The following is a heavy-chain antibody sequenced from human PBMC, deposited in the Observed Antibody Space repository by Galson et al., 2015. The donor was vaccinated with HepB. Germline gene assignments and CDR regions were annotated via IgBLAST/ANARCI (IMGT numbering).Heavy chain of an antibody. V-gene: IGHV3-30*04. CDR1: GFTFSSYA. D-gene: IGHD3-22*01. Sequence: SLRLSCAASGFTFSSYAMHWVRQAPGKGLEWVAVISYDGSNKYYADSVKGRFTISRDNSKNTLYLQMNSLRAEDTAVYYCARGALKPRDYYDSSGYGAFDIWGQGTMVTVSS. J-gene: IGHJ3*02. CDR3: ARGALKPRDYYDSSGYGAFDI. CDR2: ISYDGSNK.